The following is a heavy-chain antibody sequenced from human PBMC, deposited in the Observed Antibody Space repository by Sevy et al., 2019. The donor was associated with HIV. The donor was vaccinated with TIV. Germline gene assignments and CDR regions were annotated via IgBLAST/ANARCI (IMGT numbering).Heavy chain of an antibody. CDR3: AGWSSAWTLFDY. CDR1: GFTFSSYV. V-gene: IGHV3-33*08. J-gene: IGHJ4*02. CDR2: IWYDGTIK. D-gene: IGHD6-19*01. Sequence: GGSLRLSCAASGFTFSSYVMHWVRQAPGKGLEWVALIWYDGTIKYYADSVKGRFTISRDNSKDTLFLQMNSLRAEDTAVYYCAGWSSAWTLFDYWGQGTLVTVSS.